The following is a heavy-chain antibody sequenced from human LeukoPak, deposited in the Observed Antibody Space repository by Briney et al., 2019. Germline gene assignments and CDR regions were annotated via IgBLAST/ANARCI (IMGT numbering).Heavy chain of an antibody. CDR1: GYTFTSYG. D-gene: IGHD3-22*01. Sequence: ASVKVSCKASGYTFTSYGISWVRQAPGQGLEWMGWISAYNGNTNYAQKLQGRVTMTTDTSTSTAYMELRSLRSDDTAVYYCARVSHYDSSGYYYDYWGQGTLVTVSS. J-gene: IGHJ4*02. CDR3: ARVSHYDSSGYYYDY. V-gene: IGHV1-18*01. CDR2: ISAYNGNT.